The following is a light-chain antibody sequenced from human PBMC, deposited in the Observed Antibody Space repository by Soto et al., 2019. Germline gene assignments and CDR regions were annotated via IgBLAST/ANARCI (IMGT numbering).Light chain of an antibody. V-gene: IGKV1-39*01. CDR1: QSISGF. CDR3: QQSYTVPIT. J-gene: IGKJ5*01. CDR2: AAS. Sequence: DIQMTQSPSSLSASVGDRVTITCRASQSISGFLNWYQQKPGKAPKFLIFAASNLQSDVPSRFSGSGTETEFTLTISSLQLEDFGTYYCQQSYTVPITFGQGTLLEIK.